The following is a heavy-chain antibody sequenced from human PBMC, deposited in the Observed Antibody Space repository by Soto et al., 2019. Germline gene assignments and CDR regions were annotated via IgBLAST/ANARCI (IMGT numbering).Heavy chain of an antibody. J-gene: IGHJ6*03. CDR2: FDPEDGET. Sequence: ASVKVSCKVSGYTLTELSMHWVLQAPGKGLEWMGGFDPEDGETIYAQKFQGRVTMTEDTSTDTAYMELSSLRSEDTAVYYCATGFRPMEALDYYYYYMDVWGKGTTVTVSS. CDR3: ATGFRPMEALDYYYYYMDV. D-gene: IGHD1-1*01. V-gene: IGHV1-24*01. CDR1: GYTLTELS.